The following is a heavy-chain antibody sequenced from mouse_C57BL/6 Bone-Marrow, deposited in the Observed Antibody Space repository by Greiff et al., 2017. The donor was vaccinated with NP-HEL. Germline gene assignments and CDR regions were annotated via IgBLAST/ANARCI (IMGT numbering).Heavy chain of an antibody. CDR3: ARDRGNSNYVAY. Sequence: EVQVVESGPGLVKPSQSLSLTCSVTGYSITSGYYWNWIRQFPGNKLEWMGYISYDGSNNYKPSLKNRISITRDTSKNQFCLKLNSVTTEDTATYYSARDRGNSNYVAYWGQGTLVTVSA. CDR1: GYSITSGYY. CDR2: ISYDGSN. D-gene: IGHD2-5*01. J-gene: IGHJ3*01. V-gene: IGHV3-6*01.